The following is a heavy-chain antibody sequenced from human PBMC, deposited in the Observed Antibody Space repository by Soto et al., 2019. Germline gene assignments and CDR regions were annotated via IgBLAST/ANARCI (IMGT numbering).Heavy chain of an antibody. V-gene: IGHV5-51*01. D-gene: IGHD2-15*01. Sequence: GESLKISCKCSGYSFTSYWIGWVRQMPGKGLEWMGIIYPGDSDTRYSPSFQGQVTISVDKSISTAYLQWSSLKASDTAMYYCARHPSTGGYYYYYMDVWGKGTTVTVSS. CDR3: ARHPSTGGYYYYYMDV. J-gene: IGHJ6*03. CDR1: GYSFTSYW. CDR2: IYPGDSDT.